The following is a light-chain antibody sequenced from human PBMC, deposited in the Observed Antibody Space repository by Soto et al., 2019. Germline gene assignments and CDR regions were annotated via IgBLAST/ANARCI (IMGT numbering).Light chain of an antibody. CDR3: QQSYSSIT. V-gene: IGKV1-39*01. CDR1: QSIGTY. J-gene: IGKJ5*01. CDR2: AAS. Sequence: DIQMTQSPPSLSASVGDRVTISCRASQSIGTYLIWYQQKPGKAPNLLIYAASSLHSGVPSRFSGSGSGTDFTLTISSLQPEDFATYYCQQSYSSITFGQGTLLEI.